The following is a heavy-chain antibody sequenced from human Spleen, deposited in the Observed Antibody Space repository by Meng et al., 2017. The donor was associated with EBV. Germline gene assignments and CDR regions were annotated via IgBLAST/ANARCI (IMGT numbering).Heavy chain of an antibody. Sequence: QVQLVQSGSELQKPGSSVHVSCKTSGGTFRSDAISWVRQAPGQGLEWVGGLIPLSDAPHYAQKFQGRVTITADESTSTHFLHLSGLRSDDTAVYYCASESGRGFTPDYWGQGTLVTVSS. V-gene: IGHV1-69*01. CDR2: LIPLSDAP. J-gene: IGHJ4*02. CDR1: GGTFRSDA. CDR3: ASESGRGFTPDY. D-gene: IGHD3-10*01.